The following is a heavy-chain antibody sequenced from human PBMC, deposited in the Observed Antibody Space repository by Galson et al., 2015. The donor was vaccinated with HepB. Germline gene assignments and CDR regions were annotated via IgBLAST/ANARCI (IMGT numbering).Heavy chain of an antibody. CDR3: ARHPRTYYYDSSGYYSLGSFDY. CDR2: IYPGDSDT. V-gene: IGHV5-51*01. Sequence: QSGAEVKKPGESLKISCKGSGYSFTSYWIGWVRQMPGKGLEWMGIIYPGDSDTRYSPSFQGQVTISADKSISTAYLQWSSLKASDTVMYYCARHPRTYYYDSSGYYSLGSFDYWGQGTLVTVSS. J-gene: IGHJ4*02. D-gene: IGHD3-22*01. CDR1: GYSFTSYW.